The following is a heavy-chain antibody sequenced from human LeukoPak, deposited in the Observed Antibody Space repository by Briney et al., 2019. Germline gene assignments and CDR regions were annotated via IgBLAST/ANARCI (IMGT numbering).Heavy chain of an antibody. D-gene: IGHD2-2*02. J-gene: IGHJ6*02. Sequence: ASVKVSCKASGYTFTGYYMHWVRQAPGQGLEWMGWINPNSGGTNYAQKFQGRVTMTRDTSISTAYMERSRLRSDDTAVYYCARDIQVPAAIIGYYYYYYGMDVWGQGTTVTVSS. CDR1: GYTFTGYY. V-gene: IGHV1-2*02. CDR3: ARDIQVPAAIIGYYYYYYGMDV. CDR2: INPNSGGT.